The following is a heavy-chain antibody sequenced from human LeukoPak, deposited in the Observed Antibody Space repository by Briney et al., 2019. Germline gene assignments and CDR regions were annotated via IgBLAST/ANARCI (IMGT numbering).Heavy chain of an antibody. CDR1: GFTVSSNC. CDR3: ARDDGQGGPFDY. D-gene: IGHD3-16*01. CDR2: IYSGGST. V-gene: IGHV3-53*01. J-gene: IGHJ4*02. Sequence: GGSLRLSCAVSGFTVSSNCMSWVRQAPGKGLQWVSLIYSGGSTYYADSVKGRFSISRDNSKNTLYLQMNSLRAEDTAVYYCARDDGQGGPFDYWGQGTLVTVSS.